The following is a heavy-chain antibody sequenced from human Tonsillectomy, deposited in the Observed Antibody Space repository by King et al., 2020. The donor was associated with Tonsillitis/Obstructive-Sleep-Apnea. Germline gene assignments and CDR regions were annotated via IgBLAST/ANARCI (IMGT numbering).Heavy chain of an antibody. D-gene: IGHD4-11*01. J-gene: IGHJ6*02. CDR3: AKDRTTVTTLGGYYYGMDV. CDR1: GFTFSSYA. V-gene: IGHV3-23*04. Sequence: VQLVESGGGLVQPGGSLRLSCAASGFTFSSYAMSWVRQAPGKGLEWVSAISGSGGSTYYADSVKGRFTISRDNSKNTLYLQMNRLKAEDTTVYYCAKDRTTVTTLGGYYYGMDVWGQGTTVTVSS. CDR2: ISGSGGST.